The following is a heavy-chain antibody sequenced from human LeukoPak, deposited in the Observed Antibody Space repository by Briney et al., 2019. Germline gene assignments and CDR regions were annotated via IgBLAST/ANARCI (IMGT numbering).Heavy chain of an antibody. V-gene: IGHV3-21*01. CDR1: GFTFSSYS. CDR3: ARGLTRRPEYFDY. J-gene: IGHJ4*02. Sequence: PGGSLRLSCAASGFTFSSYSMNWVRQAPGKGLEWVSSIRSSSSYIYNADSVRGRFTISRDNAKNSVYLQMNSLRAEDTAVYYCARGLTRRPEYFDYWGQGTLVTVSS. CDR2: IRSSSSYI. D-gene: IGHD3-9*01.